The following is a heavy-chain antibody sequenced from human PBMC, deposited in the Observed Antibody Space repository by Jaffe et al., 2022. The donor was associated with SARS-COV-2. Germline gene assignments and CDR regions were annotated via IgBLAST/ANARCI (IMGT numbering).Heavy chain of an antibody. CDR3: AKVGYCSGGSCLGDWYFDL. CDR2: ISGSGGST. J-gene: IGHJ2*01. V-gene: IGHV3-23*01. D-gene: IGHD2-15*01. Sequence: EVQVLESGGGLVQPGGSLRLSCAASGFTFTNYAMSWVRQAPGKGLEWVSAISGSGGSTYYADSVKGRFTISRDNSKNTLFLQMNSLRAEDTAVYYCAKVGYCSGGSCLGDWYFDLWGRGTLVTVSS. CDR1: GFTFTNYA.